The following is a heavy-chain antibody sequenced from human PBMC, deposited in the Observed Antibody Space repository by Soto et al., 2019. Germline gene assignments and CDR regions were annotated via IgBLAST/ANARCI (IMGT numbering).Heavy chain of an antibody. Sequence: EVQLLESEGGLVQPGGSLRLSCAASGFTFSSYAMSWVRQAPGQGLEWVSAVSGSGVTTYYADAVKGRFTISRDKSKNTLYLQMNSLRAEDTAIYYCAKLLGADSSSSGSWDFVGFWGQGTLVTVSS. D-gene: IGHD3-22*01. CDR3: AKLLGADSSSSGSWDFVGF. V-gene: IGHV3-23*01. J-gene: IGHJ4*02. CDR1: GFTFSSYA. CDR2: VSGSGVTT.